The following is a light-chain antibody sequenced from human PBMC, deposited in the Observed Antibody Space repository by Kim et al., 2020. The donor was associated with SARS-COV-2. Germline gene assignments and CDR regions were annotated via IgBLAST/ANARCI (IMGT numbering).Light chain of an antibody. J-gene: IGKJ4*01. V-gene: IGKV1-39*01. CDR1: QSINAY. CDR2: AAS. Sequence: DIQMTQSPSSLAASVGYRVTIACRASQSINAYLNWYQQKPGKAPILLIYAASTLQSGVPSRFSGSGSGTDFTLTISSLQPEDFATYYCQQSHTAPLLTFGGGTKVDIK. CDR3: QQSHTAPLLT.